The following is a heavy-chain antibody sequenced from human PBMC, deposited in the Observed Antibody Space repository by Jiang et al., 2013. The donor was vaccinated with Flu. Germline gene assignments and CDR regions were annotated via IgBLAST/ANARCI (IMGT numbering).Heavy chain of an antibody. Sequence: IDPSDSYTNYSPSFQGHVTISADKSISTAYLQWSSLKASDTAMYYCARHAPRVWGSYRPINWFDPWGQGTLVTVSS. CDR3: ARHAPRVWGSYRPINWFDP. D-gene: IGHD3-16*02. V-gene: IGHV5-10-1*01. J-gene: IGHJ5*02. CDR2: IDPSDSYT.